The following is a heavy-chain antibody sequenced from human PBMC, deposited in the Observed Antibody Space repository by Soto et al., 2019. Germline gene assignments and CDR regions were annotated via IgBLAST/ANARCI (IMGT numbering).Heavy chain of an antibody. Sequence: QVQLQESGPGLVKPSETLSLTCAVSGGSISSYYWSWIRQPAGKGLEWIGRMHSSGSTNYNPSLKSRVTMSVDTSKNQFSLKMSAVTAADTAVYYCASLPTVSPSAFWGQGILVTVSS. D-gene: IGHD4-4*01. CDR3: ASLPTVSPSAF. J-gene: IGHJ4*02. CDR1: GGSISSYY. CDR2: MHSSGST. V-gene: IGHV4-4*07.